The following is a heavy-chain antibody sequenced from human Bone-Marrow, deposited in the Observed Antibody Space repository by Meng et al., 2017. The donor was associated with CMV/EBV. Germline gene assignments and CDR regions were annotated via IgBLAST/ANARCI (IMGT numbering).Heavy chain of an antibody. CDR2: ISYDGSNK. CDR3: AREGDYYDSSGYYDY. CDR1: GFTFSSYA. D-gene: IGHD3-22*01. Sequence: GGSLRLSCAASGFTFSSYAMHWVRQAPGKGLEWVAVISYDGSNKYYADSVKGRFTISRDNSKNTLYLQMNSLRAEDTAVYYCAREGDYYDSSGYYDYWGQGTLVTVSS. V-gene: IGHV3-30*04. J-gene: IGHJ4*02.